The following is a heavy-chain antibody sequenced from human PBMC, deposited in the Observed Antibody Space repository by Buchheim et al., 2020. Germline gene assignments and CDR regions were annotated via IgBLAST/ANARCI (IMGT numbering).Heavy chain of an antibody. J-gene: IGHJ4*02. V-gene: IGHV4-31*03. D-gene: IGHD3-16*01. CDR2: VYSSGVT. Sequence: QVQLQESGPGLVKPAQTLSLICSVSGASISSGNYYWNWIRQRPGQGLEWIGYVYSSGVTYYSPSLRSRLSISLDPSPNQFSLILRSVTAADTGVYYCATSRRGTPLVDWGQGSL. CDR3: ATSRRGTPLVD. CDR1: GASISSGNYY.